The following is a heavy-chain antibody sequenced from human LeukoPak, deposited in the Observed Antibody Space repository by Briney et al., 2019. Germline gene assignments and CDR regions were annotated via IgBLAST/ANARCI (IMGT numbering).Heavy chain of an antibody. D-gene: IGHD6-13*01. CDR1: GFTFSSYG. V-gene: IGHV3-30*18. CDR2: ISYDGSNK. CDR3: AKASSSWSRGRYFDL. Sequence: GGSLRLSCAASGFTFSSYGMHWVRQAPGKGLEWVAVISYDGSNKYYADSVKGRFTISRDNSKNTLYLQMNSLRAEDTAVYYCAKASSSWSRGRYFDLWGRGTLVTVSS. J-gene: IGHJ2*01.